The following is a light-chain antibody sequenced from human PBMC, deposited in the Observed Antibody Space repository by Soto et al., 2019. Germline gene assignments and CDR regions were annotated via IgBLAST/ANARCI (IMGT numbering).Light chain of an antibody. CDR1: SSDVGGYNY. CDR3: SSYTSSSTVV. J-gene: IGLJ2*01. Sequence: QSVLTQPASVSGSPGQSITISCTGTSSDVGGYNYVSWYQQYPGKAPKLMIFEVSNRPSGVSHRFSGSKSGNTASLTISGLQAEDEAHYYCSSYTSSSTVVFGGGTQLTVL. V-gene: IGLV2-14*01. CDR2: EVS.